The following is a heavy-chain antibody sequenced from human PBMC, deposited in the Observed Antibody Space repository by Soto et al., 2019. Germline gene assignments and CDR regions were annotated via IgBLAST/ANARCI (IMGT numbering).Heavy chain of an antibody. Sequence: QVQLVQSGAEVKNPGSSVKVSCKTSGGTFNSYLIDWVRQAPGQGLEWMGGIIPAFGTAKYAQKFQGRVTITADKSTTTAYMELRTLTSEDTAIYYCAGEGSYETLSGNSHIFDWGQGTLVSVSS. CDR3: AGEGSYETLSGNSHIFD. CDR2: IIPAFGTA. V-gene: IGHV1-69*06. J-gene: IGHJ4*02. CDR1: GGTFNSYL. D-gene: IGHD3-9*01.